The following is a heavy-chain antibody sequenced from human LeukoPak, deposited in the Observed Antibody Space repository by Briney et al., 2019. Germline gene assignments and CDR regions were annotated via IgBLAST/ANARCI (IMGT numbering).Heavy chain of an antibody. V-gene: IGHV4-59*08. CDR2: LYYSGST. CDR1: GGSISSYY. D-gene: IGHD2-2*01. J-gene: IGHJ2*01. CDR3: ARHSVVVVPAAMHWYFDL. Sequence: PSETLSLTCTVSGGSISSYYWSWIRQPPGKGLEWIGHLYYSGSTNYNPSLKSRVTISVDTSNNQFSLTLNSVTAADTAVYYCARHSVVVVPAAMHWYFDLWGRGTLVTVSS.